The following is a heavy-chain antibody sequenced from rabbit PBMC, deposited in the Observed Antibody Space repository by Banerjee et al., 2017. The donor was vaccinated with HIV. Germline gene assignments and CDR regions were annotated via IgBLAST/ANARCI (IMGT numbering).Heavy chain of an antibody. Sequence: QSLEESGGDLVKPGASLTLTCTASGFSFSGRYYMCWVRQAPGKGLEWLGCIDTGDGSAYYASWAKGRFTTSTASSTTVTLQMTSLTAADTATYFCARPYLSGNHYFNLWGQGTLVTVS. V-gene: IGHV1S40*01. CDR3: ARPYLSGNHYFNL. CDR2: IDTGDGSA. J-gene: IGHJ4*01. D-gene: IGHD1-1*01. CDR1: GFSFSGRYY.